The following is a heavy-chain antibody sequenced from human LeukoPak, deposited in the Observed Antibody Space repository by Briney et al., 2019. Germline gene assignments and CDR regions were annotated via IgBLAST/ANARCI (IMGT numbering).Heavy chain of an antibody. Sequence: GGSLRLSCAASGFTFSSYWMSWMRQAPGKGLGWVANIKYDGNEEYYVDSVRGRFTISRDNAKNSLYLQLNSLRVEDTAVYYCKSGGAAPGSFDYWGQGTLVTVSP. D-gene: IGHD1-1*01. CDR1: GFTFSSYW. CDR2: IKYDGNEE. V-gene: IGHV3-7*01. J-gene: IGHJ4*02. CDR3: KSGGAAPGSFDY.